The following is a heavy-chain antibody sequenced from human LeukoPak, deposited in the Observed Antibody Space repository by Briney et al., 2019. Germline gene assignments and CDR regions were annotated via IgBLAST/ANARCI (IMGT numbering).Heavy chain of an antibody. CDR1: GFSLSTSGVG. V-gene: IGHV2-5*02. CDR2: IYWDDDK. J-gene: IGHJ4*02. CDR3: AHRGRGSSSWYFDY. D-gene: IGHD6-13*01. Sequence: ESGPTLVKPKQTLTLTCTFSGFSLSTSGVGVGWIRQPPGKALEWLALIYWDDDKRYSPSLKSRLTITKDTSKNQVVLTMTNMDPVDTATYYCAHRGRGSSSWYFDYWGQGTLVTVSS.